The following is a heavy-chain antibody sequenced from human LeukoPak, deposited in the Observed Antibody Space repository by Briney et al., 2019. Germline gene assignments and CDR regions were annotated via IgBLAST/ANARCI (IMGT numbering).Heavy chain of an antibody. CDR1: GFTFDDYA. D-gene: IGHD2-21*02. V-gene: IGHV3-43*02. J-gene: IGHJ4*02. CDR3: AKDFAYCGGDCYSDDFDY. Sequence: SGGSLRLSCAASGFTFDDYAMHWVRQAPGKGLEWVSLISGDGGSTYYADSVKGRFTISRDNSKNSLYLQMNSLRTEDTALYYCAKDFAYCGGDCYSDDFDYWGQGTLVTVSS. CDR2: ISGDGGST.